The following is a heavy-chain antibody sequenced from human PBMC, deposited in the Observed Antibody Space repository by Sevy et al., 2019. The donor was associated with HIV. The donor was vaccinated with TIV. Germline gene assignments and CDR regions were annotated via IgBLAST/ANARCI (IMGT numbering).Heavy chain of an antibody. Sequence: GGSLRLSCVPSGFMFSNYWMSWVRQAPGKGLEWVANIKRDGSEKYYVASVKGRFTISRDNAKNSLYLQMNSLRVEDTAVYYCARDCSSTSCLWGMDVWGPGTTVTVSS. CDR1: GFMFSNYW. D-gene: IGHD2-2*01. CDR2: IKRDGSEK. J-gene: IGHJ6*02. V-gene: IGHV3-7*03. CDR3: ARDCSSTSCLWGMDV.